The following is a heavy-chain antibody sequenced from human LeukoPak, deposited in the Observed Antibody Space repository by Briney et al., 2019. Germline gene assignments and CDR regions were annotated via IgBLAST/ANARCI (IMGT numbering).Heavy chain of an antibody. Sequence: GASVKVSCKASGYTFTSYYMHWVRQAPGQGLEWMGIINPSGGSTSYAQKFQGRVTITADESTSTAYMELSSLRSEDTAVYYCARAPDYYDSSGSNWGQGTLVTVSS. V-gene: IGHV1-46*01. CDR3: ARAPDYYDSSGSN. CDR2: INPSGGST. D-gene: IGHD3-22*01. J-gene: IGHJ4*02. CDR1: GYTFTSYY.